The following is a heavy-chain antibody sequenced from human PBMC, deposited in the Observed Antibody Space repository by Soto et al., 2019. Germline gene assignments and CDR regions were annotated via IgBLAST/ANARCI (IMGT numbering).Heavy chain of an antibody. V-gene: IGHV3-7*03. CDR3: ARGAGWESDY. D-gene: IGHD1-26*01. J-gene: IGHJ4*02. CDR2: IKKDGSET. Sequence: EVQLVESGGGLVQPGGSLRLSCAASGFTFSSYWMSWVRQAPGMGLEWLAIIKKDGSETHYVDAVKGRFTISRDNAKNYLFLQMNSLRTDDTAVYYCARGAGWESDYWGQGTLVTVSS. CDR1: GFTFSSYW.